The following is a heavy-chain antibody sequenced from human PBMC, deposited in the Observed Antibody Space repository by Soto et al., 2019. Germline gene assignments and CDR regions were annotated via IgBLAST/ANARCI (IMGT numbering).Heavy chain of an antibody. CDR1: GFTFRNAW. D-gene: IGHD2-2*01. CDR2: IKSKTDGGTT. CDR3: AADYASGLGDAFDI. Sequence: EVQLVESGGGLVEPGGSLRLSCAASGFTFRNAWMNWVRQVPGKGLEWVGRIKSKTDGGTTDYAAPVKGRFIISRDDSXNTLYLQMNSLKTEDTAVYYCAADYASGLGDAFDIWGQGTMVTVSS. V-gene: IGHV3-15*07. J-gene: IGHJ3*02.